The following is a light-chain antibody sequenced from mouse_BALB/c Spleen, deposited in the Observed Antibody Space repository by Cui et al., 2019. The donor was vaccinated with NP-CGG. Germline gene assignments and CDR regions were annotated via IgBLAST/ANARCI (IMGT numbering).Light chain of an antibody. V-gene: IGLV1*01. J-gene: IGLJ1*01. CDR3: ALWYSNHWV. CDR2: GTN. CDR1: TGAVTTSNY. Sequence: HAVVTPASALTTSPGETVTLTCRSNTGAVTTSNYANWVQEKPDHLSTGLIGGTNNRAPGVPARFSGSLIGDKAALTITGAQTEDEAIYFCALWYSNHWVFGGGTKLTVL.